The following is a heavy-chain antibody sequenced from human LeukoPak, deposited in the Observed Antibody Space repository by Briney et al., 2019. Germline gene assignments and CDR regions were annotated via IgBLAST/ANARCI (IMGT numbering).Heavy chain of an antibody. V-gene: IGHV3-21*01. CDR1: GLTFSSYS. CDR2: ISSSSSYI. J-gene: IGHJ4*02. CDR3: ARVTEAPYYFDY. Sequence: PGGSLRLSCAASGLTFSSYSMNWARQAPGKGLEWVSSISSSSSYIYYADSVQGRFTISRDNAKNSLYLQMNSLRAEDTAVYYCARVTEAPYYFDYWGQRTLVTVSS.